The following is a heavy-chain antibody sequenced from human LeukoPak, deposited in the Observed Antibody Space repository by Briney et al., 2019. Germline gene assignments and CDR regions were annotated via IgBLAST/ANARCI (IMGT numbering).Heavy chain of an antibody. J-gene: IGHJ4*02. CDR1: GFTFSSYA. V-gene: IGHV3-64*01. CDR2: ITSNGGST. CDR3: ARDRYYYDSSALDY. D-gene: IGHD3-22*01. Sequence: GGSLRLSCAASGFTFSSYAMHWVRQAPGKGLEYVSSITSNGGSTYYANSVKGRFTISRDNSKNTLYLQMNSLRAEDTAVYYCARDRYYYDSSALDYWGQGTLVTVSS.